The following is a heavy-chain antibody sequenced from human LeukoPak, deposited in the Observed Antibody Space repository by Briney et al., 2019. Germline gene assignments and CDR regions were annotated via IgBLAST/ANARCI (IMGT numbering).Heavy chain of an antibody. CDR3: ATCGLFSNGRFYYDY. CDR2: ISGSGGST. CDR1: GFTFSSYA. Sequence: GGSLRLSCAASGFTFSSYAMSWVRQAPGKGLEWVSAISGSGGSTYYADSVKGRFTISRDNSKNTLYLQMNSLRAEDTAVYYCATCGLFSNGRFYYDYWGQGTLVTASS. J-gene: IGHJ4*01. D-gene: IGHD3-22*01. V-gene: IGHV3-23*01.